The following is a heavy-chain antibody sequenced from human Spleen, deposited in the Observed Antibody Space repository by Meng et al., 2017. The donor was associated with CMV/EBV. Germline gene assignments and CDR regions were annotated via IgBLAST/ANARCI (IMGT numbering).Heavy chain of an antibody. J-gene: IGHJ4*02. V-gene: IGHV1-69*10. CDR3: TGNDQLLMYYFDS. D-gene: IGHD1-1*01. Sequence: SVKVSCKASGGTFSSYAISWVRQAPGQGLEWMGGIIPILGIANYAQKFQGRVTITMDESTSAAYMELSSLRSEDSAMYYCTGNDQLLMYYFDSWGQGTLVTVSS. CDR2: IIPILGIA. CDR1: GGTFSSYA.